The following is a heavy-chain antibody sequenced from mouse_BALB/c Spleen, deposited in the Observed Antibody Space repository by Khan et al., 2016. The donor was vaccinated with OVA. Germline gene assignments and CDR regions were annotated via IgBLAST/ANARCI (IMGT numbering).Heavy chain of an antibody. V-gene: IGHV2-9*02. D-gene: IGHD1-1*01. CDR2: IWAGGST. Sequence: QVQLKESGPGLVAPSQTLSITCTVSGFSLSSYGVHWVRQPPGKGLEWLGVIWAGGSTNHNSALMSRLSISKDNSKSQVFLKMNSLQTDDTAMYYCARACYYGAWFAYWGQGTLVTVSA. CDR1: GFSLSSYG. CDR3: ARACYYGAWFAY. J-gene: IGHJ3*01.